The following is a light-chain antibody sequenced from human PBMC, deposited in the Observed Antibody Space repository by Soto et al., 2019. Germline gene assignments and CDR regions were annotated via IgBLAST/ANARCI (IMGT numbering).Light chain of an antibody. CDR3: QHYNYWPPKT. CDR1: QSVGNN. V-gene: IGKV3-15*01. J-gene: IGKJ1*01. CDR2: GAY. Sequence: EIVMAQYPATVSVSPGERTTPSRMASQSVGNNLAWYQQKPGQAPRLLIYGAYTRATGIPARFSGSGSGTDFTLTISSLQSEDFAVYYCQHYNYWPPKTFGQGTKVDI.